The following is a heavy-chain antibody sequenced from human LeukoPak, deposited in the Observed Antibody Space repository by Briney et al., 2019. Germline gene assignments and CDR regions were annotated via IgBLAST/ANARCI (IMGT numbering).Heavy chain of an antibody. CDR1: GFTFSSYA. J-gene: IGHJ4*02. Sequence: GGSLRLSCAASGFTFSSYAMHWVRQAPGKGLVWVSRISPDGSTTGHADSVKGRFTTSRDNAKNTLFLQMNSLRAEDTAVYYCTRDFDFPSAIWGQGTLVTVSS. V-gene: IGHV3-74*01. CDR2: ISPDGSTT. CDR3: TRDFDFPSAI. D-gene: IGHD3-3*01.